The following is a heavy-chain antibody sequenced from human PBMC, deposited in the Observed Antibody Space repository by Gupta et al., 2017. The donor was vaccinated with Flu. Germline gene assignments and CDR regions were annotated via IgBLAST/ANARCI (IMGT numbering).Heavy chain of an antibody. CDR3: AGPSIAARSYYYYYMDV. D-gene: IGHD6-6*01. CDR2: INPNSGGT. Sequence: GQGLEWMGRINPNSGGTNYAQKFQGRVTMTRDTSISTAYMELSRLRSDDTAVYYCAGPSIAARSYYYYYMDVWGKGTTVTVSS. V-gene: IGHV1-2*06. J-gene: IGHJ6*03.